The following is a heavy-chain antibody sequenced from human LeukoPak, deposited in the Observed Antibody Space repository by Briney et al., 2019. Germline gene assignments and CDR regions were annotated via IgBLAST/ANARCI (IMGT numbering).Heavy chain of an antibody. V-gene: IGHV3-48*04. D-gene: IGHD6-13*01. CDR2: ISSSSSPI. CDR3: ARSLSSNSFTFDY. Sequence: GGSLRLSCAASGFIFSTYWMSWVRQAPGKGLEWVSYISSSSSPIYYADSVKGRFTISRDNAKNSLYLQMNSLRAEDTAVYYCARSLSSNSFTFDYWGQGTLVPVSS. CDR1: GFIFSTYW. J-gene: IGHJ4*02.